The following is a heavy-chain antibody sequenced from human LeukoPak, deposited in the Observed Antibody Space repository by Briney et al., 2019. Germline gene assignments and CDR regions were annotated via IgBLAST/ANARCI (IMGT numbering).Heavy chain of an antibody. CDR3: ARGIMITFGGVIAPAPRYFDY. CDR2: IIPIFGTA. V-gene: IGHV1-69*13. J-gene: IGHJ4*02. D-gene: IGHD3-16*02. CDR1: GGTFSSYA. Sequence: ASVKVPCKASGGTFSSYAISWVRQAPGQGLEWMGGIIPIFGTANYAQKFQGRVTITADESTSTAYMELSSLRSEDTAVYYCARGIMITFGGVIAPAPRYFDYWGQGTLVTVSS.